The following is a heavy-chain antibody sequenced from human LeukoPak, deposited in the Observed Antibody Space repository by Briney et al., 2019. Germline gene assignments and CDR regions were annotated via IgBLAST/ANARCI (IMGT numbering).Heavy chain of an antibody. D-gene: IGHD3-10*02. CDR2: ISYDGSNK. Sequence: PGGSLRLPCAASGFTFSSYAMHWVRQAPGKGLEWVAVISYDGSNKYYADSVKGRFTISRDNSKNTLYLQMNSLRAEDTAVYYCAREYVPAWTFDIWGQGTMVTVSS. J-gene: IGHJ3*02. V-gene: IGHV3-30*04. CDR3: AREYVPAWTFDI. CDR1: GFTFSSYA.